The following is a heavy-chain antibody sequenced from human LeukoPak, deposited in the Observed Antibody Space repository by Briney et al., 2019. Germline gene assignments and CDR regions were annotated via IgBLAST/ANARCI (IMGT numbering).Heavy chain of an antibody. CDR3: ANGGLWLPTRTA. Sequence: GGSLRLSCAASGFTFSTYAMSWVRQAPGKGLEWVSSISGSGASTYYADSVKGRFTISRDNSKNTLYLQMNSLRVEDTAVYYCANGGLWLPTRTAWGQGTLVTVSS. J-gene: IGHJ5*02. CDR2: ISGSGAST. D-gene: IGHD3-22*01. CDR1: GFTFSTYA. V-gene: IGHV3-23*01.